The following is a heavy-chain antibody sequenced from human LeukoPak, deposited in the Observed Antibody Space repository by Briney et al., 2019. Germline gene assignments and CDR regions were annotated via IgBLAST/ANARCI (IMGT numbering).Heavy chain of an antibody. J-gene: IGHJ5*02. CDR2: IYYSGST. Sequence: PSETLSLTCTVSGGSISSYYWSWIRQPPGKGLEWIGYIYYSGSTNYNPSLKSRVTISVDTSKNQFSLKLSSVTAAGTAVYYCARVEFGSKWELLNNNWFDPWGQGTLVTVSS. CDR1: GGSISSYY. V-gene: IGHV4-59*08. D-gene: IGHD1-26*01. CDR3: ARVEFGSKWELLNNNWFDP.